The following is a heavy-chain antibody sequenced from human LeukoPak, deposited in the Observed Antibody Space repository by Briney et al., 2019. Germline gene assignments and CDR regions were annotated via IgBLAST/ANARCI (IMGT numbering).Heavy chain of an antibody. J-gene: IGHJ4*02. Sequence: SVKVSCTASGGTFSSYDISWVRQAPGQGLEWMGGIIPIFGTANYAQKFQGRVTITADESTSTAYMELSSLRSEDTAVYYCASPYYYGSGSYQPIDYWGQGTLVTVSS. CDR1: GGTFSSYD. CDR2: IIPIFGTA. D-gene: IGHD3-10*01. CDR3: ASPYYYGSGSYQPIDY. V-gene: IGHV1-69*01.